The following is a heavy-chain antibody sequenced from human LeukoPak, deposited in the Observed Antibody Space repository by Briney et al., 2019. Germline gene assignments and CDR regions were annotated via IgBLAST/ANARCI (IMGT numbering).Heavy chain of an antibody. J-gene: IGHJ4*02. V-gene: IGHV3-9*01. CDR3: AKDTGYGGNLVDY. CDR2: ISWNSGSI. CDR1: GFTFDDYA. D-gene: IGHD4-23*01. Sequence: PGGSLGLSCAASGFTFDDYAMHLVRQAPGKGLEWVSGISWNSGSIGYADSVKGRFTISRDNAKNSLYLQMNSLRAEDTALYYCAKDTGYGGNLVDYWGQGTLVTVSS.